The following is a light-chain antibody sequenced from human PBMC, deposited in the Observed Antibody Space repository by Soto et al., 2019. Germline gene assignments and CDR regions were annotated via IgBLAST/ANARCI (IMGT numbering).Light chain of an antibody. CDR3: QQHSHWPPWT. J-gene: IGKJ1*01. Sequence: DTVMTQSPLSLPVIPGEPASFSCRSSQNLLTTGGDNNLDNYLQKPGQSPRLLIYLGSNRSSGVPDRFSGSESGTDFTLTISNLEPEDFAVYYCQQHSHWPPWTFGQGTKVDIK. CDR2: LGS. V-gene: IGKV2-28*01. CDR1: QNLLTTGGDNN.